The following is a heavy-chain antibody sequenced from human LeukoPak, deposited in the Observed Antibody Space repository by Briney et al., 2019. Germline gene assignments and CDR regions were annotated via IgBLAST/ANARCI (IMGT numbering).Heavy chain of an antibody. CDR3: ATERCRYFDH. V-gene: IGHV3-43*01. D-gene: IGHD3-16*01. Sequence: GGSLRLSCAASGFSFNDYTLHWVRQAPGKGLELVSLITRDGGHTYYADSVKGRFTISRDIGKKSFYPQMNSLSTDDTALYYCATERCRYFDHWGKGTLVTVSP. CDR2: ITRDGGHT. CDR1: GFSFNDYT. J-gene: IGHJ4*02.